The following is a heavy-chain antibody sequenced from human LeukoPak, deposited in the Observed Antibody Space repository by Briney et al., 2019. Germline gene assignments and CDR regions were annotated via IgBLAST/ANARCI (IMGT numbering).Heavy chain of an antibody. Sequence: ASVKVSCKVSGYTLTELSMHWVRQAPGKGLEWMGGFDPEDGETIYAQKFQGRVTMTEDTSTDTAYMELSSLRSEDTAVYYCATYDSSGYYMSRVFDYWGQGTLVTVSS. CDR1: GYTLTELS. CDR3: ATYDSSGYYMSRVFDY. V-gene: IGHV1-24*01. D-gene: IGHD3-22*01. CDR2: FDPEDGET. J-gene: IGHJ4*02.